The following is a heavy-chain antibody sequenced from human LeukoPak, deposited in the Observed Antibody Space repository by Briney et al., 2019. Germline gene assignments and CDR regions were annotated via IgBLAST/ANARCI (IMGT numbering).Heavy chain of an antibody. D-gene: IGHD3-10*01. CDR3: ATYGSGSYYNNWFDP. CDR2: ISGSGGST. Sequence: PGGSLRLSCAASGFTFSSYAMSWVRQAPGKGLEWVSAISGSGGSTHYADSVKGRFTISRDNSKNTLYLQMNSLRAEDTAVYYCATYGSGSYYNNWFDPWGQGTLVTVSS. CDR1: GFTFSSYA. J-gene: IGHJ5*02. V-gene: IGHV3-23*01.